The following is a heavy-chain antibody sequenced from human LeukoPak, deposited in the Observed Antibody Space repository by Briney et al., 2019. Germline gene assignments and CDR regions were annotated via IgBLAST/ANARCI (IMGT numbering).Heavy chain of an antibody. CDR2: INTNTGNP. D-gene: IGHD3-10*01. CDR3: ARERGVRGVISSPGPMDV. V-gene: IGHV7-4-1*02. J-gene: IGHJ6*04. Sequence: AASVKVSCKASGYTFTSYGISWVRRAPGQGLEWMGWINTNTGNPTYAQGFTGRFVFSLDTSVSTAYLQISSLKAEDTAVYYCARERGVRGVISSPGPMDVWGKGTTVTVSS. CDR1: GYTFTSYG.